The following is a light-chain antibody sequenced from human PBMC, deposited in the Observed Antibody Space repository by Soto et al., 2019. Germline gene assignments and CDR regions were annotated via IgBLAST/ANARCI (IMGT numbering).Light chain of an antibody. CDR3: MQGTHWPPT. J-gene: IGKJ1*01. Sequence: DVVMTQSPLYLPVTLGQPASISCRSSQSLVYSDGNTFLNWFQQRPGQSPRRLIYKVSNRDSGVPDRFSGRGSATDFTLEISRVEAEDVGIYYCMQGTHWPPTFGQGTKVEIK. CDR1: QSLVYSDGNTF. CDR2: KVS. V-gene: IGKV2-30*01.